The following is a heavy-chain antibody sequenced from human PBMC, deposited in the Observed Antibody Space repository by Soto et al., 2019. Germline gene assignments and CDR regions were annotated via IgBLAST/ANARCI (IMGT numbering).Heavy chain of an antibody. V-gene: IGHV3-23*01. J-gene: IGHJ6*02. D-gene: IGHD3-3*01. CDR2: VSDSGVDT. Sequence: GGSLRLSCVVSGFTVRNYAVTWVRQAPGQGLEWVSSVSDSGVDTHYVDSVKGRFTISRDNSRNTLYLQMNSLRAEDTAVYYGVKDWSGGKCPCMDVWGQRTTVTVSS. CDR1: GFTVRNYA. CDR3: VKDWSGGKCPCMDV.